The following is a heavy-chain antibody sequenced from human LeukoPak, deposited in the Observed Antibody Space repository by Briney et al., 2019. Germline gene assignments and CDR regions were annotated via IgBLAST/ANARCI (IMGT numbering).Heavy chain of an antibody. CDR1: GFTFSSYW. V-gene: IGHV3-7*01. J-gene: IGHJ3*02. CDR3: ARDLYYYDSSGYYYVGGLAAFDI. CDR2: IKQDGSEK. Sequence: PGGSLRLSCAASGFTFSSYWMSWVRQAPGKGLEWVANIKQDGSEKYYVDSVKGRFTISRDNAKNSLYLQMNSLRAEDTAVYYCARDLYYYDSSGYYYVGGLAAFDIWGQGTMVTVSS. D-gene: IGHD3-22*01.